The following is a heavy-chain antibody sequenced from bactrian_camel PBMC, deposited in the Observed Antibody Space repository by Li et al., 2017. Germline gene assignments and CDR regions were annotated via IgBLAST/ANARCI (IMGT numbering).Heavy chain of an antibody. CDR1: GFTFSTYA. Sequence: HVQRVESGGGLVQPGGSLRVSCAASGFTFSTYAMNWVRQAPGKGLEWVAGIYGDGTKIEYADSVKGRLTMSRDNAKSMLYLQLNSLKSDDTAMYYCSLAHQYGGTWFAATNYLGQGTQVTVS. D-gene: IGHD2*01. J-gene: IGHJ4*01. CDR2: IYGDGTKI. CDR3: SLAHQYGGTWFAATNY. V-gene: IGHV3S6*01.